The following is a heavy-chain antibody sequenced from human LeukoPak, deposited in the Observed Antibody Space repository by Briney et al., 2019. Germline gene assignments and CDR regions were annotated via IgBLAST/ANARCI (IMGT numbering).Heavy chain of an antibody. CDR3: ARPPNCSSTSCYGYYYGMDV. D-gene: IGHD2-2*01. V-gene: IGHV1-8*01. Sequence: GASVKVSCKASGYTFTSYDINWVRQATGQGLEGMGWMNPNSGNTGYAQKFQGRVTMTRNTSISTAYMELSSLRSEDTAVYYCARPPNCSSTSCYGYYYGMDVWGQGTTVTVSS. J-gene: IGHJ6*02. CDR2: MNPNSGNT. CDR1: GYTFTSYD.